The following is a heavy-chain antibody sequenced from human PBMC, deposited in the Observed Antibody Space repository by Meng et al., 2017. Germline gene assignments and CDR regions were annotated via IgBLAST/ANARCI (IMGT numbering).Heavy chain of an antibody. CDR1: GFSVTTSY. V-gene: IGHV3-53*01. Sequence: VQLAGAGGGLIQPGGALRLPCKASGFSVTTSYMSWVRQAPGKGLEWVSVIYSGGSTYYADSVKGRFSISRDNSKNTLYLQMNSLRAEDTAVYFCARDSSSGWYHNYWGQGTLVTVSS. D-gene: IGHD6-19*01. CDR3: ARDSSSGWYHNY. CDR2: IYSGGST. J-gene: IGHJ4*02.